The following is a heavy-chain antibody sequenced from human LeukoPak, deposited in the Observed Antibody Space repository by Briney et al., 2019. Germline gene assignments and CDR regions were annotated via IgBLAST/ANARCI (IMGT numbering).Heavy chain of an antibody. CDR2: ISWNSGSI. D-gene: IGHD3-22*01. CDR1: GFTFDGYA. J-gene: IGHJ5*02. Sequence: GRSLRLSCAASGFTFDGYAMHWVRQAPGKGLEWVSGISWNSGSIAYADSVKGRFTISRDNAKNSLYLQMNSLRAEDTALYYCAKGAHYYDSSGYSKNWFDPWGQRTLVAVSS. V-gene: IGHV3-9*01. CDR3: AKGAHYYDSSGYSKNWFDP.